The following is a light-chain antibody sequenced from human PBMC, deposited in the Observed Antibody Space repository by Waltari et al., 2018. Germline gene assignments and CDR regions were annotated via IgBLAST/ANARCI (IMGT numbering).Light chain of an antibody. CDR3: HQYDTSPLT. CDR2: GAS. Sequence: ETVLTQSPGPLSLSPGARATLSSRASQTIWKNHLGCYQQKPGQAPRLLIYGASSRATGIPDRFSGSGSGTDFFLTISRLEPEDFAVYYCHQYDTSPLTFGGGTRVDIK. CDR1: QTIWKNH. V-gene: IGKV3-20*01. J-gene: IGKJ4*01.